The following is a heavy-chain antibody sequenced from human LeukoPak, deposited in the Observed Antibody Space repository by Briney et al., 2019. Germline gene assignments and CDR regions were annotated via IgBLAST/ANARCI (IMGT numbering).Heavy chain of an antibody. Sequence: ASVKVSCKASGYSFTGYGISWVRQAPGQGLEWMGWISVYTGDTKYAQKLQGRVTLTTDTSTNTAYMELRSLRSDDTAMYYCARVGAVPENIDYWGQGIRVTVS. J-gene: IGHJ4*02. CDR3: ARVGAVPENIDY. CDR2: ISVYTGDT. V-gene: IGHV1-18*01. CDR1: GYSFTGYG. D-gene: IGHD1-26*01.